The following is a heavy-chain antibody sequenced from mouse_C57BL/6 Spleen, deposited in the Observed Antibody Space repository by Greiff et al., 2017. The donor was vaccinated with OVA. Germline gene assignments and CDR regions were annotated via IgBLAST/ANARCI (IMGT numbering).Heavy chain of an antibody. CDR3: ARENYGKGNFDY. D-gene: IGHD1-1*01. J-gene: IGHJ2*01. CDR2: ISDGGSYT. Sequence: EVNVVESGGGLVKPGGSLKLSCAASGFTFSSYAMSWVRQTPEKRLEWVATISDGGSYTYYPDNVKGRFTISRDNAKNNLYLQMSHLKSEDTAMYYCARENYGKGNFDYWGQGTTLTVSS. CDR1: GFTFSSYA. V-gene: IGHV5-4*01.